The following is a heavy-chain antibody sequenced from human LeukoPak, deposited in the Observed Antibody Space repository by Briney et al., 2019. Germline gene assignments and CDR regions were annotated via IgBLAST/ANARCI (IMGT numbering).Heavy chain of an antibody. CDR2: IYTSGST. CDR1: GGSISSGSYY. V-gene: IGHV4-61*02. Sequence: PSETLSLTCTVSGGSISSGSYYWSWIRQPAGKGLEWIGRIYTSGSTNYNPSLKSRVTISVDTSKNQFSLKLSSVTAADTAVYYCARDVMAYYYDSSAPGGWFDPWGQGTLVTVSS. J-gene: IGHJ5*02. D-gene: IGHD3-22*01. CDR3: ARDVMAYYYDSSAPGGWFDP.